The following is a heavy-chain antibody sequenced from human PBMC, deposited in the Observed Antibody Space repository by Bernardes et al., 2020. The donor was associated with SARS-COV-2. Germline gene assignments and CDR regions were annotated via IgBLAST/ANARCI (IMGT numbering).Heavy chain of an antibody. Sequence: TLSLTGAVSGGSISSSNWWSWVRQPPGKGLEWIGEIYHSGSTNYNPSLKSRVTISVDKSKNQFSLKLSSVTAADTAVYYCARVNPAWRYFDGWGQGTLVTVSS. D-gene: IGHD3-9*01. CDR3: ARVNPAWRYFDG. J-gene: IGHJ4*02. CDR2: IYHSGST. V-gene: IGHV4-4*02. CDR1: GGSISSSNW.